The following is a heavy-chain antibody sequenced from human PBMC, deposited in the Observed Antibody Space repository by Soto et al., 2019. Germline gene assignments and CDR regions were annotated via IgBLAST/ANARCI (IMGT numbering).Heavy chain of an antibody. D-gene: IGHD3-3*01. V-gene: IGHV5-51*03. CDR2: IYPGDSDT. CDR1: GYSFTSYW. Sequence: EVQLVQSGAEVKKPGESLKISCKGSGYSFTSYWIGWVRQMPGKGLEWMGIIYPGDSDTRYSPSFQGQVTISADKSISTAYLQWSSLKASDTAMYYCARTMGTGLRFLEWLANFDYWGQGTLVTVSS. J-gene: IGHJ4*02. CDR3: ARTMGTGLRFLEWLANFDY.